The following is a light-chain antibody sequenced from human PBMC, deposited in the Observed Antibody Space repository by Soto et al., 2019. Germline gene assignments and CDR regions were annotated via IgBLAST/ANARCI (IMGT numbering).Light chain of an antibody. CDR3: SSYTTSVTYV. CDR2: DVS. J-gene: IGLJ1*01. CDR1: SSDVGAYNS. V-gene: IGLV2-14*01. Sequence: QSVLTQPASVSGSPGQSITISCTGTSSDVGAYNSVSWYQQHPGKAPKLIIYDVSTRPSGISDRFSGSKSGNTASLTISGLQAEDEYDYYCSSYTTSVTYVFGTGTKLTVL.